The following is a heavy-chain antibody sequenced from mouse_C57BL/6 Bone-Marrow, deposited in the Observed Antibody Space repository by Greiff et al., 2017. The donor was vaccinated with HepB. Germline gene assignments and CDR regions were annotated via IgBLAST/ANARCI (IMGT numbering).Heavy chain of an antibody. CDR1: GYTFTSYW. CDR2: IVPSDSYT. D-gene: IGHD2-12*01. V-gene: IGHV1-50*01. CDR3: ARGYSNYVVTIVGDY. J-gene: IGHJ2*01. Sequence: QVQLQQPGAELVKPGASVKLSCKASGYTFTSYWMQWVKQRPGQGLEWIGEIVPSDSYTNYNQKLKGKATLTVDTSSSTAYMQLSNLTSEDSAVYYWARGYSNYVVTIVGDYWGQGTTLTVSS.